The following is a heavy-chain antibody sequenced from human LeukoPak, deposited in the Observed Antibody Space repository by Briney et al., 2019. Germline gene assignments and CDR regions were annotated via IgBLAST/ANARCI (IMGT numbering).Heavy chain of an antibody. J-gene: IGHJ3*02. V-gene: IGHV3-30*01. CDR3: ARDEGTVWNTENDAFDI. D-gene: IGHD1/OR15-1a*01. CDR1: GFTFSNSI. CDR2: ISCEGDNN. Sequence: QPGGSLRLSCAASGFTFSNSIMHWVRQAPGKGLEWVAVISCEGDNNYYADAVKGRFTISRDNSKNTLYLQMDSPRIEDTAVYYCARDEGTVWNTENDAFDICGQGTLVTVSS.